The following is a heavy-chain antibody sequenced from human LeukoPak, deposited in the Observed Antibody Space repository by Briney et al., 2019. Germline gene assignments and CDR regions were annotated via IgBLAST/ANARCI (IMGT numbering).Heavy chain of an antibody. V-gene: IGHV3-74*01. J-gene: IGHJ3*01. CDR3: ARDLGYCSGGSCYGLAFDL. CDR1: GFTFSSNA. Sequence: GGSLRLSCAASGFTFSSNAMSWVRQAPGKGLVWVSRINTDGSRASDADSVKGRFTISRDNAKNTLYLQMNSLRAEDTAVYYCARDLGYCSGGSCYGLAFDLWGQGTVVTVSS. CDR2: INTDGSRA. D-gene: IGHD2-15*01.